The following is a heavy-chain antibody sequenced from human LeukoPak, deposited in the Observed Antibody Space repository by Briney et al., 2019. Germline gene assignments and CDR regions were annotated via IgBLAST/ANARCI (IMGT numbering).Heavy chain of an antibody. CDR3: ASFGISWRSSY. V-gene: IGHV3-74*01. J-gene: IGHJ4*02. CDR1: GFSFSSHW. D-gene: IGHD2-21*01. CDR2: ISDDGSYT. Sequence: GGSLRLSCAASGFSFSSHWVHWFRQAPGKGLVWVSRISDDGSYTSNVDSVKGRFTISRDNVNNMLYLHMNSLRAEDTAVYYCASFGISWRSSYWGQGTLVTVSS.